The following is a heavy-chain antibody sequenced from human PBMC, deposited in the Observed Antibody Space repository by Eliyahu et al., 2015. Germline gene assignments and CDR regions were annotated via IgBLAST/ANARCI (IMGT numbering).Heavy chain of an antibody. D-gene: IGHD3-10*01. J-gene: IGHJ3*02. V-gene: IGHV3-30*01. CDR2: ISFDGRDK. CDR1: GFPFXGXA. Sequence: QVQLVESGGGVVQPGRSLRLSCXASGFPFXGXAMHWVRQAPGKGLEWVAVISFDGRDKYYAGSVKGRFTVSRDNSKNTLHLQMNGLRPEDTALYYCASYYHGSGSYFNAAFDIWGQGTMVTVSS. CDR3: ASYYHGSGSYFNAAFDI.